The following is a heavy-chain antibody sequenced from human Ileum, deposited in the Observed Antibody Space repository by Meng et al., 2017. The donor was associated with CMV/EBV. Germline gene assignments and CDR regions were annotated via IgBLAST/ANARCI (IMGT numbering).Heavy chain of an antibody. CDR2: INPSGGST. Sequence: ASVKVSCKASGYTFTGYYMHWVRQAPGQGLEWMGIINPSGGSTSYAQKFQGRVTMTRDTSTSTVYMELSSLRSEDTAVYYCARDLMVRRGSVGMDVWGQGTTVTVSS. CDR3: ARDLMVRRGSVGMDV. J-gene: IGHJ6*02. D-gene: IGHD2-8*01. CDR1: GYTFTGYY. V-gene: IGHV1-46*01.